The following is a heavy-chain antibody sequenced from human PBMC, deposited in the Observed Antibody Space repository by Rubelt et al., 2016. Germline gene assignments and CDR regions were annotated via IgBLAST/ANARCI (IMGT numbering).Heavy chain of an antibody. J-gene: IGHJ5*02. Sequence: QVQLQESGPGLVKPSETLSLTCTVSGGSISSYYWSWIRQPPGKGLEWIGYIYYSGSTNYNPSLNSLVTISVDTSKDQFSLKLSSVTAADTAVYYCARSLWFAFDPWGQGTLVTVSS. D-gene: IGHD3-10*01. CDR1: GGSISSYY. CDR2: IYYSGST. CDR3: ARSLWFAFDP. V-gene: IGHV4-59*01.